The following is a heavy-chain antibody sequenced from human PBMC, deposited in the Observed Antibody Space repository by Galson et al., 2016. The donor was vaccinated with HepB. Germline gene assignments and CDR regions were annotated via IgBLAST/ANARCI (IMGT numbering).Heavy chain of an antibody. V-gene: IGHV3-30*04. CDR3: AGNGSSGTFIPLDS. J-gene: IGHJ4*02. Sequence: SLRLSCAGSGFIFSDYAMHWVRQAPGKGLEWVAIISPDGNDQSYVESVRGRFTISRDNSENTLYLQVNSLRTEDTAIFYCAGNGSSGTFIPLDSWGQGTLVSVSS. D-gene: IGHD1/OR15-1a*01. CDR2: ISPDGNDQ. CDR1: GFIFSDYA.